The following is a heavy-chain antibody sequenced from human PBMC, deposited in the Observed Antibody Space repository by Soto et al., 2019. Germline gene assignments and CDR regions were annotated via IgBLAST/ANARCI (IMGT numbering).Heavy chain of an antibody. CDR2: ISDGGTTI. J-gene: IGHJ3*01. Sequence: EAELVESGGGLVQPGGSLTRSCAASGFIFSDYEVDWVRQAPGRGPEWISYISDGGTTIYYAASVKDRFTISRDDVTKSLYLHMNNLTVDDTAIYCCVKEYCTGGSCFDAVYLWGQGTGVTV. CDR3: VKEYCTGGSCFDAVYL. V-gene: IGHV3-48*03. CDR1: GFIFSDYE. D-gene: IGHD2-15*01.